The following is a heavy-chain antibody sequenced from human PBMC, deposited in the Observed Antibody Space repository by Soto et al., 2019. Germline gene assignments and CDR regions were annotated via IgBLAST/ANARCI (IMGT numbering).Heavy chain of an antibody. CDR1: GFSFNNYN. D-gene: IGHD3-22*01. CDR2: ITNTGDNT. Sequence: GGSLRLSCAASGFSFNNYNMNWVRQVPGKGLEWVSYITNTGDNTYYADSVKGRFTISRDNADNSLYLQMNSLRAEDTAIYYCARDSVVVSFRPRNLALRGRRTPVPVSS. V-gene: IGHV3-48*01. CDR3: ARDSVVVSFRPRNLAL. J-gene: IGHJ2*01.